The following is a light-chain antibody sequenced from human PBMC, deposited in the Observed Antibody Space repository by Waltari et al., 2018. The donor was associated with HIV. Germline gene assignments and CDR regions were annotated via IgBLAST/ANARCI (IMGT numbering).Light chain of an antibody. CDR1: PGVSSS. CDR2: GAS. V-gene: IGKV3-15*01. Sequence: EIVMTQSPATLSVSPGERATLSCRASPGVSSSLAWYQQKPGQAPRLLIHGASTRAAGIPARFSGSGSGTEFTLTISSLQSEDFAVYYCQQYNKWPRTFGRGTKVEI. CDR3: QQYNKWPRT. J-gene: IGKJ4*02.